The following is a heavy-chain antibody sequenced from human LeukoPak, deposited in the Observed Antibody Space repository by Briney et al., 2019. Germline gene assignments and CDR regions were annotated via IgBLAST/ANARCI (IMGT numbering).Heavy chain of an antibody. CDR1: GGSITNYY. CDR2: IYPGGKT. J-gene: IGHJ3*02. D-gene: IGHD3-10*01. CDR3: ARTGEYTGSGPSWAFYI. V-gene: IGHV4-4*09. Sequence: SETLSLTCSLSGGSITNYYWSWIRQPPGKGLEWIAWIYPGGKTDYNPPLQSRCTISLGTSNTQASLRLTSVTTSDTAVYYCARTGEYTGSGPSWAFYIWGQGTTVSVSS.